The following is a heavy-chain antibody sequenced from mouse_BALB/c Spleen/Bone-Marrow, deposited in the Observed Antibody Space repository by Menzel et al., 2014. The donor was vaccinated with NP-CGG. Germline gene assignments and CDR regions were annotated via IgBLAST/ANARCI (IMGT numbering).Heavy chain of an antibody. Sequence: VQLQQSGAELVKPGASVKLSCTASGFNIKDTYMHWVKQRPEQGLEWIGRIDPANGNTKYDPKFQGKATITADTSSNTAYLQLSSLTSEDTAVYYCARRGYYGNYYYAMDYWGRGTSVTVSS. J-gene: IGHJ4*01. CDR3: ARRGYYGNYYYAMDY. CDR1: GFNIKDTY. V-gene: IGHV14-3*02. CDR2: IDPANGNT. D-gene: IGHD2-1*01.